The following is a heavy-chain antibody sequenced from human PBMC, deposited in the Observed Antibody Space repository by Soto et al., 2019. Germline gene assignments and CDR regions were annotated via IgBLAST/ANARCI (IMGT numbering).Heavy chain of an antibody. CDR1: GFTFGDYA. D-gene: IGHD6-19*01. CDR3: TRARFITVAGDY. J-gene: IGHJ4*02. V-gene: IGHV3-49*04. Sequence: SLRLSCTASGFTFGDYALGWVRQAPGKGLEWVGFITSKAYGGTAEYAASVKGRFTISRDDSKSIAYLQMNSLKTEDTAVYYCTRARFITVAGDYWGQGALVTVSS. CDR2: ITSKAYGGTA.